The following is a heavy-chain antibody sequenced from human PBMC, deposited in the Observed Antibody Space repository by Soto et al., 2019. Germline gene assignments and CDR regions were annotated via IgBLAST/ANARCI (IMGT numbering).Heavy chain of an antibody. Sequence: SGKGLEWIGTISYSRSTFYNPSLKSQVTISVDASKNQFSLKLTSVTSADSAVYSWAFFFQAEDGIRGLFPVSAFVLNRSSDL. CDR2: ISYSRST. CDR3: AFFFQAEDGIRGLFPVSAFVLNRSSDL. D-gene: IGHD1-20*01. J-gene: IGHJ2*01. V-gene: IGHV4-39*01.